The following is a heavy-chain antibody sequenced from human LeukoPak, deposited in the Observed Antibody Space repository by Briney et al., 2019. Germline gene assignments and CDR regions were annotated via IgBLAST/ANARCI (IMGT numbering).Heavy chain of an antibody. Sequence: SETLSLTCTVSGGSISSSSYYWGWIRQPPGKGLEWIGSIYYSGSTYYNPSLKSRVTISVDTSKNQFSLKLSSVTAADTAVYYCARQLVAVANSFDPWGQGTLVTVSS. J-gene: IGHJ5*02. CDR3: ARQLVAVANSFDP. CDR2: IYYSGST. D-gene: IGHD6-19*01. V-gene: IGHV4-39*01. CDR1: GGSISSSSYY.